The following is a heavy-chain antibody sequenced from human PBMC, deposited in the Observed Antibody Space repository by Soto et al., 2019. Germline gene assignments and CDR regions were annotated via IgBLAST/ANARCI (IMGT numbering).Heavy chain of an antibody. CDR3: AKDEFDY. J-gene: IGHJ4*02. CDR1: GFTFCSYG. Sequence: GGSLRLSCAASGFTFCSYGMHWVRQAPGKGLEWVAVISYDGSNKYYADSVKGRFTISRDNSKNTLYLQMNSLRAEDTAVYYCAKDEFDYWGQGTLVTVSS. CDR2: ISYDGSNK. V-gene: IGHV3-30*18.